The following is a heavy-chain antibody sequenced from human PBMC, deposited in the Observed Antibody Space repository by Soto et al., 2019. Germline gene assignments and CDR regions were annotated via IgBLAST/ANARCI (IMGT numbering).Heavy chain of an antibody. CDR1: GGSLSSSSYY. D-gene: IGHD1-26*01. CDR2: IYYSGST. Sequence: SEPLSLTCTVSGGSLSSSSYYWGWLRQPPGKGLEWIGSIYYSGSTYYNPSLKSRVTISVDTSKNPYSLKLISVPAADTAVYYYARDERELPYDYRGQGTLVTVSS. J-gene: IGHJ4*02. CDR3: ARDERELPYDY. V-gene: IGHV4-39*02.